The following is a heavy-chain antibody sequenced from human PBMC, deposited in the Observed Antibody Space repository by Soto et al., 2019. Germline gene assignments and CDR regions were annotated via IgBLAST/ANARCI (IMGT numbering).Heavy chain of an antibody. Sequence: QVLLQESGPGLVKPSETLSLTCTVSGVSSSSSSYYWGWIRQPPGKGLEWIGSVYYRGNTYYNPSLKSRVTTSVDTSKNHFSLKLYSVTAADTALYYCGRHKDTGSRYLLPDYWGQGTLVTVSS. CDR1: GVSSSSSSYY. CDR3: GRHKDTGSRYLLPDY. J-gene: IGHJ4*02. D-gene: IGHD1-1*01. V-gene: IGHV4-39*01. CDR2: VYYRGNT.